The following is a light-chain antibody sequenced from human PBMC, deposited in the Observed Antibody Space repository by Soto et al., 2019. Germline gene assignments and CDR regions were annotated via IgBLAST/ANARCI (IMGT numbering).Light chain of an antibody. J-gene: IGLJ2*01. CDR3: CSYAGSSTVV. CDR2: EGS. CDR1: SSDVGSYDL. V-gene: IGLV2-23*01. Sequence: QSALTQPASVSGSPGQSITISCTGTSSDVGSYDLVSWYQQHPGKPPQLMIYEGSKRPSGVSNRFSGSKSGNTASLTISGLQAEDEADYYFCSYAGSSTVVFGGGTKLTVL.